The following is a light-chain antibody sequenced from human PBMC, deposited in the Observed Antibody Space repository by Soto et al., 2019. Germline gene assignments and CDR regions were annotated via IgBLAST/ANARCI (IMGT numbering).Light chain of an antibody. CDR1: QGIRND. Sequence: IQLTQSPSSLSASVGDRVTITCRASQGIRNDLGWYQHKPGKAPKLLIHAASSLQSGVPSRFSGSGSGTEFTLTISSLQPDDFVTYYCQQYNTYPWTFGQGTKVEIK. CDR2: AAS. J-gene: IGKJ1*01. V-gene: IGKV1-17*01. CDR3: QQYNTYPWT.